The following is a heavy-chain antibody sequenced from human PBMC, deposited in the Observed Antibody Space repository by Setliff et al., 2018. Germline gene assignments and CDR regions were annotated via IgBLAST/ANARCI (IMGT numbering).Heavy chain of an antibody. D-gene: IGHD5-12*01. CDR3: AKVDIDYIMTRDNTWQYFFYMDM. J-gene: IGHJ6*03. CDR2: INYSGST. CDR1: GDSLSSGTQY. Sequence: SETLSLTCSVLGDSLSSGTQYWAWIRQPPGKGLEWIGNINYSGSTYYNPSLKSRVTMSVDASKNQVSLKVTSVTAEDTAVYYCAKVDIDYIMTRDNTWQYFFYMDMWGRGTTVTVSS. V-gene: IGHV4-39*01.